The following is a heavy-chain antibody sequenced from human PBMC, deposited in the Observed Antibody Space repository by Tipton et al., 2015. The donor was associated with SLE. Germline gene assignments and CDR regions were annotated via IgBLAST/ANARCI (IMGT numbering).Heavy chain of an antibody. CDR1: GFTFSSYG. CDR3: ARDQYDVTYYFDY. D-gene: IGHD3-3*01. J-gene: IGHJ4*02. CDR2: IRYDGSKK. Sequence: SGFTFSSYGIHWVRQAPGKGLEWVALIRYDGSKKYYADSVRGRFTISRDNSNSSVYLEISSLRADDTAVYFCARDQYDVTYYFDYWGQGTLVTVSS. V-gene: IGHV3-33*01.